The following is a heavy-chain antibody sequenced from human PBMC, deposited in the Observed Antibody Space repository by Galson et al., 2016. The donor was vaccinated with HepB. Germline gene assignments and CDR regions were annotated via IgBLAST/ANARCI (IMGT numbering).Heavy chain of an antibody. V-gene: IGHV3-21*01. Sequence: SLRLSCAASGFTFSTYSMNWVRQVPGKGLEWIASLSSSSRYIYYGDSLKGRFTISRDNAKNSLYLQLNSLRAEDTAVYYCARDRGIQLWSRDGFDYWGQGTLVTVSS. D-gene: IGHD5-18*01. CDR1: GFTFSTYS. CDR3: ARDRGIQLWSRDGFDY. CDR2: LSSSSRYI. J-gene: IGHJ4*02.